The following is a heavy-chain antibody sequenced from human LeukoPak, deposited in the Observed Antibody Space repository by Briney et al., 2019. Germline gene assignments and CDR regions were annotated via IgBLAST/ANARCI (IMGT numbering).Heavy chain of an antibody. CDR3: ARDLYGGTSATFDY. D-gene: IGHD4-23*01. V-gene: IGHV1-2*02. J-gene: IGHJ4*02. CDR1: GYTFTGYY. CDR2: INPNSGGT. Sequence: ASVKVSCKASGYTFTGYYMHWVRQAPGQGLEWMGWINPNSGGTYYAQKFQGRVTMTSDTSISTAYMELSRLRSDNTAVYYCARDLYGGTSATFDYWGQGALVTVSS.